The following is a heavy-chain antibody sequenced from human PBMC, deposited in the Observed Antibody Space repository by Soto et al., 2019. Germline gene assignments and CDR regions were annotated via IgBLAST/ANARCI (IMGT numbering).Heavy chain of an antibody. CDR1: GGSFSGYY. V-gene: IGHV4-34*01. CDR2: INHSGNS. D-gene: IGHD3-16*01. Sequence: QVQIQQWGAGLLKPSETLSLTCVVYGGSFSGYYWCWIRQSPGRRLEWIGEINHSGNSNYNPSLKSRITMSVDTPKNQFSLELSSVTAADTALYYCARRKTFSPYYFDYWGQGTLVTVSS. J-gene: IGHJ4*02. CDR3: ARRKTFSPYYFDY.